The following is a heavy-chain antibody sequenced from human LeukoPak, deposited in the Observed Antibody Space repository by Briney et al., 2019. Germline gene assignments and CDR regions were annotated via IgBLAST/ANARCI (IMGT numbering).Heavy chain of an antibody. CDR2: ISSSGSTI. D-gene: IGHD3-10*02. J-gene: IGHJ6*04. CDR3: AELGITMIGGV. Sequence: GGSLRLSCAASGFTFSNYSMNWVRQAPGKGLEWISYISSSGSTIYYADSVKGRFTISRDNAKNSLYLQMNSLRAEDTAVYYCAELGITMIGGVWGKGTTVTISS. CDR1: GFTFSNYS. V-gene: IGHV3-48*04.